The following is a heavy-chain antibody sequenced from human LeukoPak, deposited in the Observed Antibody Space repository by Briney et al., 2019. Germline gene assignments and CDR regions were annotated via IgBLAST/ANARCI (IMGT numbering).Heavy chain of an antibody. J-gene: IGHJ4*02. CDR3: ARANPAYSSGWYYFDY. CDR1: GGSISSGGYY. CDR2: IYYSGST. D-gene: IGHD6-19*01. Sequence: SEPLSLACTVSGGSISSGGYYWSWIRQHPGKGLEWIGYIYYSGSTYYNPSLKSRVTISVDTSKNQFSLKLSSVTAADTAVYYCARANPAYSSGWYYFDYWGQGTLVTVSS. V-gene: IGHV4-31*03.